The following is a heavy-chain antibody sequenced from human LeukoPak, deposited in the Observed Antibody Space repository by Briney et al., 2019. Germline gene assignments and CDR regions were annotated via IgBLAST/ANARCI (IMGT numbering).Heavy chain of an antibody. V-gene: IGHV1-8*03. J-gene: IGHJ4*02. D-gene: IGHD2-2*01. CDR3: ARGVWVKDCSSTSCYQV. CDR2: MNPNSGNT. Sequence: GASVNVSCKASGYTFTSYDINWVRQATGRGLEWMGWMNPNSGNTGYAQKFQGRVTITRNTSISTAYMELSSLRSEDTAVYYCARGVWVKDCSSTSCYQVWGQGTLVTVSS. CDR1: GYTFTSYD.